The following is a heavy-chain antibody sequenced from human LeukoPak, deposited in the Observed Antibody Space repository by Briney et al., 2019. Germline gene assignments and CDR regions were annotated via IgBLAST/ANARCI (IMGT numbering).Heavy chain of an antibody. D-gene: IGHD6-13*01. CDR1: AVSISSYY. J-gene: IGHJ5*02. Sequence: SVTLSFTCTGSAVSISSYYWSWLRQPPGREREWFGYIYYGESTNYNPSLKSRVTISVDTPKNQFSLKLTSVTAADTAVYYCARNREYSSWWWFDPWGQGTLVTVSS. V-gene: IGHV4-59*01. CDR2: IYYGEST. CDR3: ARNREYSSWWWFDP.